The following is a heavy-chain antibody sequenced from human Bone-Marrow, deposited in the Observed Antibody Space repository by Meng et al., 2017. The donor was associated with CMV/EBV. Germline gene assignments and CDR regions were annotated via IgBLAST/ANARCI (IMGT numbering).Heavy chain of an antibody. CDR1: GFTFSDYY. CDR3: ARDFNWNYGYGMDV. Sequence: GESLKISCAASGFTFSDYYMNWVRQAPGKGLEWVSSISSSSTIYYADSVKGRFTISRDNAKNSLYLQMNSLRAEDTAVYYCARDFNWNYGYGMDVWGQGTTVTVSS. CDR2: ISSSSTI. D-gene: IGHD1-7*01. J-gene: IGHJ6*02. V-gene: IGHV3-69-1*01.